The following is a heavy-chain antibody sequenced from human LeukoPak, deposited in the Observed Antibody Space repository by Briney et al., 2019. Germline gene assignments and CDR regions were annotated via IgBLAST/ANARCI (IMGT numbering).Heavy chain of an antibody. D-gene: IGHD2-2*01. CDR3: ARANFLYCSSTTCLFDY. CDR1: GYTFTDYC. J-gene: IGHJ4*02. V-gene: IGHV1-2*02. Sequence: ASVKVSCKASGYTFTDYCMHWVRQAPGQGFEWMGWINPNDGDTNYAQKFQGRVTMTRDTSISTAHMEVSRLRSDDTAVYYCARANFLYCSSTTCLFDYWGQGTLVIVSS. CDR2: INPNDGDT.